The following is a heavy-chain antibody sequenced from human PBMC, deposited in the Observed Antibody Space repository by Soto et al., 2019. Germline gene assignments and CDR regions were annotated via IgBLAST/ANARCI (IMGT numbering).Heavy chain of an antibody. J-gene: IGHJ5*02. Sequence: PGESLKISCKGSGYSFTSYWISWVRQMPGKGLEWMGRIDPSDSYTNYSPSFQGHVTISADKPISTAYLQWSSLKASDTAMYYCARQGLIAVAGSPRYNWFDPWGQGTLVTVSS. CDR3: ARQGLIAVAGSPRYNWFDP. CDR1: GYSFTSYW. V-gene: IGHV5-10-1*01. CDR2: IDPSDSYT. D-gene: IGHD6-19*01.